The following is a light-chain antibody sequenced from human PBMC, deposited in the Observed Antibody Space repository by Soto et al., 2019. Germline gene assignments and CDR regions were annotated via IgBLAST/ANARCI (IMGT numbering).Light chain of an antibody. CDR3: QQFLNYPLT. CDR1: QGISSS. J-gene: IGKJ4*01. CDR2: DAS. V-gene: IGKV1D-13*01. Sequence: AIQLTQSPSSLSASVGDRVTITCRASQGISSSLVWYQQKPGKAPKLLIYDASSLESGVPSRFSGSGFGTDFTLTINSLQPEDLAPYYCQQFLNYPLTFGGGTKVDIK.